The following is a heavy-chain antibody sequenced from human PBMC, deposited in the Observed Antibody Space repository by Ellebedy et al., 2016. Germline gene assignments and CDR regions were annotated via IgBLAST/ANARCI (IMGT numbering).Heavy chain of an antibody. CDR1: GDSITNNYYY. Sequence: LETLSLTCTVSGDSITNNYYYWGWVRQPPGTGLEWIGSIHHDGRTYYNPSLKSRVTFSVDASKNQYSLRLRSVTAADTAVYYCATSLAYLAEGLYWGQGILVTVSS. V-gene: IGHV4-39*01. CDR2: IHHDGRT. J-gene: IGHJ4*02. D-gene: IGHD3-3*02. CDR3: ATSLAYLAEGLY.